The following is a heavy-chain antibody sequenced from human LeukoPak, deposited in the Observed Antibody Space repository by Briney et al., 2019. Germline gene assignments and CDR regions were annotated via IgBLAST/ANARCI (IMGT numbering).Heavy chain of an antibody. CDR2: ISYDGSNK. V-gene: IGHV3-30-3*01. J-gene: IGHJ5*02. D-gene: IGHD3-22*01. CDR3: ARGNDYDSSGYINWFDP. CDR1: GFTFSSYA. Sequence: GSLRLSCAASGFTFSSYAMHWVRQAPGKGLEWVAVISYDGSNKYYADSVKGRFTISRDNSKNTLYLQMNSLRAEDTAVYYCARGNDYDSSGYINWFDPWGQGTLVTVSS.